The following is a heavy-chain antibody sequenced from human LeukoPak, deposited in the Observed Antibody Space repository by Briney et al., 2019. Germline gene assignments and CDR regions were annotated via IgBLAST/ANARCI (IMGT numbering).Heavy chain of an antibody. J-gene: IGHJ4*02. CDR2: IYYSGST. CDR1: GGSISSSSYY. Sequence: SETLSLTCTVSGGSISSSSYYWGWIRQPPGKGLEWIGSIYYSGSTYYNPSLKSRVTISVDTSKNQFSLKLSSVTAADTAVYYCARDGYSSSSALDYWGQGTLVTVSS. D-gene: IGHD6-6*01. CDR3: ARDGYSSSSALDY. V-gene: IGHV4-39*07.